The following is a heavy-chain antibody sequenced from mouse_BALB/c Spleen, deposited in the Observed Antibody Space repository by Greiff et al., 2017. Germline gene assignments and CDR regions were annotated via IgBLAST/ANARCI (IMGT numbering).Heavy chain of an antibody. CDR2: ISSGGGST. CDR3: ARHGGGNYFWFAY. D-gene: IGHD2-1*01. V-gene: IGHV5-12-1*01. Sequence: EVQLVESGGGLVKPGGSLKLSCAASGFAFSSYDMSWVRQTPEKRLEWVAYISSGGGSTYYPDTVKGRFTISRDNAKNTLYLQMSSLKSEDTAMYYCARHGGGNYFWFAYWGQGTLVTVSA. CDR1: GFAFSSYD. J-gene: IGHJ3*01.